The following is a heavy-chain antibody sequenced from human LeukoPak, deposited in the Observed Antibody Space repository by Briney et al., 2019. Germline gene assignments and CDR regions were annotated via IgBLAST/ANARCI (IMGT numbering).Heavy chain of an antibody. V-gene: IGHV3-30*03. CDR3: ASSMVRGAPGAFDI. CDR1: GFTFSSYG. D-gene: IGHD3-10*01. Sequence: GGSLRLSCAASGFTFSSYGMHWVRQAPGKGLEWVAVISYDGSNKYYADSVKGRFTISRDNSKNTLYLQMNSLRAEDTAVYYCASSMVRGAPGAFDIWGQGTMVTVPS. J-gene: IGHJ3*02. CDR2: ISYDGSNK.